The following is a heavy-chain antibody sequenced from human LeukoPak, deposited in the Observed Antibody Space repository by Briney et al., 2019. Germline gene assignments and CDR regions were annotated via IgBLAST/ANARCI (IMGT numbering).Heavy chain of an antibody. Sequence: RGSLRLSCSASGFTFSDYYMSWIRQAPGEGLEWVSYISSSGNAIYYADSVKGRFTISRDNAKNSLYLQMNSLRAEDTAVYYCAREIAAAGTDYWGQGTLVTVSS. D-gene: IGHD6-13*01. CDR2: ISSSGNAI. CDR3: AREIAAAGTDY. CDR1: GFTFSDYY. J-gene: IGHJ4*02. V-gene: IGHV3-11*04.